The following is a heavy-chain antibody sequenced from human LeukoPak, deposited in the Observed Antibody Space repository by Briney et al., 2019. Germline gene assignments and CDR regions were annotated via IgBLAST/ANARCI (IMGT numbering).Heavy chain of an antibody. V-gene: IGHV4-59*01. CDR2: IYYSGST. CDR1: GGSISSYY. Sequence: SETLSLTCTVSGGSISSYYWSWIRQPPGQGLKWIGYIYYSGSTNYNPSLKSRVTISVDTSKNQFSLKLSSVTAADTAVYYCARYFCSGWYFFDYWGQGTLVTVSS. J-gene: IGHJ4*02. CDR3: ARYFCSGWYFFDY. D-gene: IGHD6-19*01.